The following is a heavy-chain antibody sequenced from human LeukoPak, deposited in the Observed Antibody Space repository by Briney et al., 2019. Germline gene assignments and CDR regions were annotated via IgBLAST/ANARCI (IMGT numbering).Heavy chain of an antibody. CDR2: ISSSGSTI. D-gene: IGHD2-21*02. V-gene: IGHV3-48*04. J-gene: IGHJ4*02. Sequence: GGSLRLSCAASGFTFSSYSMNWVRQAPGKGLEWVSYISSSGSTIYYADSVKGRFTISRDNAKNSLYLQMNSLRAEDTAVYYCARAYCDGDCYPQFDYWGQGTLVTVSS. CDR1: GFTFSSYS. CDR3: ARAYCDGDCYPQFDY.